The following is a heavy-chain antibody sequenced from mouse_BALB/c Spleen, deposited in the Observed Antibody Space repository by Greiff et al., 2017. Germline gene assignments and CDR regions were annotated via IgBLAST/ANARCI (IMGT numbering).Heavy chain of an antibody. CDR2: INPYNDGT. J-gene: IGHJ2*01. D-gene: IGHD1-1*01. Sequence: EVQLQQSGPELVKPGASVKMSCKASGYTFSSYVMHWVKQKPGQGLEWIGYINPYNDGTKYNEKFKGKATLTSDKSSSTAYMELSSLTSEDSAVYYCARLYYYGSSYFDYWGQGTTLTVSS. CDR3: ARLYYYGSSYFDY. V-gene: IGHV1-14*01. CDR1: GYTFSSYV.